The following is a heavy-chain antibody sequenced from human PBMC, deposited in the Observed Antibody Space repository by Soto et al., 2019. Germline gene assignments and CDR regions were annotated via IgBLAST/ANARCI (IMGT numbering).Heavy chain of an antibody. CDR1: GGTFSSYA. D-gene: IGHD6-13*01. J-gene: IGHJ5*02. CDR3: ARGNREQQLVAGVDP. Sequence: QVQLVQSGAEVKKPGSSVKVSCKASGGTFSSYAISWVRQAPGQGLEWMGGISPIFGTANYAQKFQGRVTISAEESTSTAYMELSSLRSEDTAVYYCARGNREQQLVAGVDPWGQGTLVTVSS. CDR2: ISPIFGTA. V-gene: IGHV1-69*01.